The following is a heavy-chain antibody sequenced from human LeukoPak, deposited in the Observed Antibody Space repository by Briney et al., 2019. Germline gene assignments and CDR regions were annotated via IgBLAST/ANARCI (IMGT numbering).Heavy chain of an antibody. CDR2: IRSKAYGGTT. CDR1: GFTLSSYA. Sequence: GGSLRLSCAASGFTLSSYAMSWVRQAPGKGRGWVGFIRSKAYGGTTEYAASVKGRFTISRDDSKSIAYLQMNSLKTEDTAVYYCTRDQTPYYWGQGTLVTVSS. CDR3: TRDQTPYY. V-gene: IGHV3-49*04. J-gene: IGHJ4*02.